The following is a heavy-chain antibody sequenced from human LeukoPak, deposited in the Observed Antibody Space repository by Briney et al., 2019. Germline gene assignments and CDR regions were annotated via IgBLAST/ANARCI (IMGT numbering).Heavy chain of an antibody. CDR3: ARDRYSSTWFDY. CDR2: INSDGSST. V-gene: IGHV3-74*01. J-gene: IGHJ4*02. Sequence: GGSLRLPCAASGFTFSDYRMHWVRQAPGKGLVWVSRINSDGSSTNYADSVKGRFTISRDNAKNTLHLQMNSLRAEDTAVYYCARDRYSSTWFDYWGQGTLVTVSS. CDR1: GFTFSDYR. D-gene: IGHD6-13*01.